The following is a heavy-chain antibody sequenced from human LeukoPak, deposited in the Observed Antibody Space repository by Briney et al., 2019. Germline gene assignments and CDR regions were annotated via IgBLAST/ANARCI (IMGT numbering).Heavy chain of an antibody. J-gene: IGHJ4*02. CDR3: AKGQRTRPNSYFDY. V-gene: IGHV3-7*03. Sequence: GGSLRLSCAASGFTFSSYWMSWVRQAPGKGLEWVANIKQDGSEKYYVDSVKGRFTISRDNSKNTLYLQMNSLRAEDTAVYYCAKGQRTRPNSYFDYWGQGTLVTVSS. CDR2: IKQDGSEK. CDR1: GFTFSSYW. D-gene: IGHD4-23*01.